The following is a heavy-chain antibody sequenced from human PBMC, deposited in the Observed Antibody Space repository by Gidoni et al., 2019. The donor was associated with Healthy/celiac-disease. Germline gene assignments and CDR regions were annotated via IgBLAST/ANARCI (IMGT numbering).Heavy chain of an antibody. CDR3: AKMSSGWYRGYFDY. Sequence: EVQLLESGGGLVQPGGSLRLSCAASGFHFSSYAMCWVRQAPGKGLEWVSAISGSGGSTYSADSVKGRFTISRDNSKNTLYLQMNSLRAEDTAVYYCAKMSSGWYRGYFDYWGQGTLVTVSS. D-gene: IGHD6-19*01. CDR1: GFHFSSYA. V-gene: IGHV3-23*01. J-gene: IGHJ4*02. CDR2: ISGSGGST.